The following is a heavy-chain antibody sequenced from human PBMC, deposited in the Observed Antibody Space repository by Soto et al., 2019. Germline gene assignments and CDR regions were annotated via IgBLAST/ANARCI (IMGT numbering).Heavy chain of an antibody. CDR2: IYYGGTT. Sequence: SETLSLTCTVSVGSISPNYWTWIRQPPGKGLEWVGYIYYGGTTSYNPSLKSRITISPDISNNQVSLQLTSVNPDDTATYYCVRLIGNSWLDSWGQGTLVTVSS. CDR3: VRLIGNSWLDS. D-gene: IGHD3-22*01. CDR1: VGSISPNY. J-gene: IGHJ5*01. V-gene: IGHV4-59*08.